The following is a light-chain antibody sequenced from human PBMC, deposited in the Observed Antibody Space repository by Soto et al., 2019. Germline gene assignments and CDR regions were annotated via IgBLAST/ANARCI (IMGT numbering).Light chain of an antibody. Sequence: QSVLTQPPSVSGAPGQKVTISCVGSSTNIGSYYGVHWYQQLPGAAPKLLIYDNINRPSGVADRFSGSKSGTSASLAITGLQTDDEADYFCQTYDSRLSASIFGGGTKLTVL. CDR1: STNIGSYYG. CDR2: DNI. CDR3: QTYDSRLSASI. J-gene: IGLJ2*01. V-gene: IGLV1-40*01.